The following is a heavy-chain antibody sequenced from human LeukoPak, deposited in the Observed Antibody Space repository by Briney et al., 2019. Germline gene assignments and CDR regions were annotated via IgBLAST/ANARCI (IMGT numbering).Heavy chain of an antibody. CDR1: GFTFGDSA. J-gene: IGHJ4*02. Sequence: GGSLRLSCTTSGFTFGDSAMTWVRQAPGKGLEWVAVISYDGSKRYYADSVRGRFTISRDNSKNTVYLQMNSLRGDDTAVYYCARSLDYWGQGTLVTVSS. V-gene: IGHV3-30-3*01. CDR3: ARSLDY. CDR2: ISYDGSKR.